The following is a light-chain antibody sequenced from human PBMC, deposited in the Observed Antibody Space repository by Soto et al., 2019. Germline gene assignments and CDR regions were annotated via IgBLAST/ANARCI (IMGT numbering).Light chain of an antibody. V-gene: IGLV1-44*01. Sequence: QPVLTQPPSASGSPGQRVIVSCSGSTSDIGTNAVNWFQHLPGTAPKLLIYTNNQRPSGVPDRFSGSKSGTSASLAISGLQSEDEADYYCATWHDSFYVFGTGTKLTVL. J-gene: IGLJ1*01. CDR3: ATWHDSFYV. CDR1: TSDIGTNA. CDR2: TNN.